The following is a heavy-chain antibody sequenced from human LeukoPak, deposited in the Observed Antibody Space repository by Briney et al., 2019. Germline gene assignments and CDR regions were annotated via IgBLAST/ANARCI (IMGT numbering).Heavy chain of an antibody. V-gene: IGHV1-69*05. Sequence: SVKVSCKASGGTFSSYAISWVRQAPGQGLEWMGGIIPIFGTANYAQKFQGRVTMTRDTSISTAYMELSRLRSDDTAVYYCATHYDSSGYYLTGAFDIWGQGTMVTVSS. CDR2: IIPIFGTA. CDR3: ATHYDSSGYYLTGAFDI. CDR1: GGTFSSYA. J-gene: IGHJ3*02. D-gene: IGHD3-22*01.